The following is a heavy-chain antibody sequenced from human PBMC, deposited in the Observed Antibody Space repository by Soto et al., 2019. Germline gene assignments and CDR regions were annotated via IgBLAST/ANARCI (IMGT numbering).Heavy chain of an antibody. CDR3: ARGFQYLGYYYYYMDV. Sequence: QVQLQQWGAGLLKPSETLSLTCAVYGGSFSGYYWSWIRQPPGKGLEWIGEINHSGSTNYNPSLKSRVTISVDTSKNQFSLTLSSVTAAYTAVYYCARGFQYLGYYYYYMDVWGKGTTVTVSS. CDR1: GGSFSGYY. J-gene: IGHJ6*03. CDR2: INHSGST. V-gene: IGHV4-34*01. D-gene: IGHD3-16*01.